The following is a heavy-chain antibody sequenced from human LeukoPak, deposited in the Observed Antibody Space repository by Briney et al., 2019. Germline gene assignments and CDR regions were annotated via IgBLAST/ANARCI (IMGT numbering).Heavy chain of an antibody. CDR1: GGSISSGDYY. J-gene: IGHJ4*02. Sequence: SETLCLTCTVSGGSISSGDYYWSWIRQPPGKGLEWIGYIYFSGSSYYNPSLKSRVTMSVDTSKNQFSLKLSSVTAADTAVYYCARDRPGAGQIDYWGQGTLVTVSP. D-gene: IGHD3-10*01. CDR3: ARDRPGAGQIDY. V-gene: IGHV4-30-4*08. CDR2: IYFSGSS.